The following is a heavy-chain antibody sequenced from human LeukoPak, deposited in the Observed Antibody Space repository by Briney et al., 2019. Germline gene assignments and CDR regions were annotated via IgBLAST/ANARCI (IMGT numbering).Heavy chain of an antibody. J-gene: IGHJ4*02. Sequence: ASVKVSCKASGYTFTGYYMHRVRQAPGQGLEWMGWINPNSGGTNYAQKFQGRVTMTRDTSISTAYMELSRLRSDDTAVYYCARDRGQITMVRGVIIVVAQTYFDYWGQGTLVTVSS. CDR3: ARDRGQITMVRGVIIVVAQTYFDY. D-gene: IGHD3-10*01. V-gene: IGHV1-2*02. CDR1: GYTFTGYY. CDR2: INPNSGGT.